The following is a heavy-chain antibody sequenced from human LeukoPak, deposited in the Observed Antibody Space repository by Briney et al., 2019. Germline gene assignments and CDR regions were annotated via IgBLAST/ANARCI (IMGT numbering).Heavy chain of an antibody. CDR1: GFTFSSYA. V-gene: IGHV3-21*01. D-gene: IGHD6-13*01. CDR2: MSGSSSYI. CDR3: ARTPSSEQQLSFDN. J-gene: IGHJ4*02. Sequence: PGGSLRLSCAASGFTFSSYAMSWVRQAPGKGLEWVSSMSGSSSYIYYADSVKGRFTISRDNAKNSLSLQMNSLRAEDTAVYYCARTPSSEQQLSFDNWGQGTLVTVSS.